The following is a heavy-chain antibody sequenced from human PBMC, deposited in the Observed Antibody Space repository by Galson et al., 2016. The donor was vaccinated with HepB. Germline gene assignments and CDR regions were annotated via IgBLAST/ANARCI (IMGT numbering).Heavy chain of an antibody. CDR3: ARDILWFGELTRVYYFDY. V-gene: IGHV3-48*01. CDR2: LSTSSSTI. J-gene: IGHJ4*02. CDR1: GFTFSSYS. D-gene: IGHD3-10*01. Sequence: SLRLSCAASGFTFSSYSMNWVRQAPGKGLEWVSFLSTSSSTIYYSDSVKGRFTVSRDNGKNSLYLQMNSLRAEDTAVYYCARDILWFGELTRVYYFDYWGQGTLVTVSS.